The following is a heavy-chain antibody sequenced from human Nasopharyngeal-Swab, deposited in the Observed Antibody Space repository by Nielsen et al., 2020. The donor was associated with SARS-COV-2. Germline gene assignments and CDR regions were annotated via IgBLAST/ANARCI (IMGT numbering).Heavy chain of an antibody. Sequence: GGSLRLSCAASGFTFSSYAMHWVRQAPGKGLKWVAVISYDGSNKYYADSVKGRFTISRDNSKNTLYLQMNSLRAEDTAVYYCASAYGGSYWYFDLWGRGTLVTVSS. CDR1: GFTFSSYA. CDR3: ASAYGGSYWYFDL. D-gene: IGHD4-23*01. CDR2: ISYDGSNK. J-gene: IGHJ2*01. V-gene: IGHV3-30-3*01.